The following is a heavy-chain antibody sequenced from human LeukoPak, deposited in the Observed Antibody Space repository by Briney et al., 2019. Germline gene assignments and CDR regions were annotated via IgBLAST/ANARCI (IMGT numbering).Heavy chain of an antibody. Sequence: PSETLSLTCTVSGGSISSYYWSWIRQPAGKGLEWIGYIYYSGSTNYNPSLKSRVTISVDTSKNQFSLKLSSVTAADTAVYYCARTRLWFGELSPYFDYWGQGTLVTVSS. D-gene: IGHD3-10*01. CDR2: IYYSGST. CDR1: GGSISSYY. V-gene: IGHV4-59*08. CDR3: ARTRLWFGELSPYFDY. J-gene: IGHJ4*02.